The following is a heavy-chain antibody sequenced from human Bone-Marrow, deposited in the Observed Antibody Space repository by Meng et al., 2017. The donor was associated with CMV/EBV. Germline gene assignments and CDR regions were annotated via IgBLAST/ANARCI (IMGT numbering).Heavy chain of an antibody. CDR2: INHSGST. CDR3: ARRCGGDCWGGMDV. D-gene: IGHD2-21*01. V-gene: IGHV4-34*01. CDR1: GGSFSGYY. Sequence: SETLSLTCAVYGGSFSGYYWSWIRQPPGKGLEWIGEINHSGSTNYNPSLKSRVTISVDTSKNQFSLKLSSVTAADTAVYYCARRCGGDCWGGMDVWGQGTTVTVSS. J-gene: IGHJ6*02.